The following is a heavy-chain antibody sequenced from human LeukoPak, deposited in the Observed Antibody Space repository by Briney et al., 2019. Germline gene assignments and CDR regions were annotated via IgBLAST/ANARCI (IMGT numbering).Heavy chain of an antibody. CDR2: IYTSGST. CDR3: ARGLLAAAGTYYYYYYMDV. Sequence: SETLSLTCTVSGGSISSYYWSWIRQPAGKGLEWIGRIYTSGSTNYNPSLKSRVTMSVDTSKNQFSLKLSSVTAADTAVYYCARGLLAAAGTYYYYYYMDVWGKGTTVTVSS. D-gene: IGHD6-13*01. J-gene: IGHJ6*03. CDR1: GGSISSYY. V-gene: IGHV4-4*07.